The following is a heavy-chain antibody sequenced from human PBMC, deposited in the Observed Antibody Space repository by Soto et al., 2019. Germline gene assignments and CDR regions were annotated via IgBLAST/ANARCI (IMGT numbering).Heavy chain of an antibody. CDR2: ISSSSSTI. D-gene: IGHD5-18*01. V-gene: IGHV3-48*01. CDR3: ARDSGYSYGPLDY. Sequence: EVQLVESGGGLVQPGGSLRLSCAASGFTFSSYSMNWVRQAPGKGLEWVSYISSSSSTIYYADSVKGRFTISRDNAKNPLDLQMNSLRAEDTAVYYCARDSGYSYGPLDYWGQGTLVTVSS. CDR1: GFTFSSYS. J-gene: IGHJ4*02.